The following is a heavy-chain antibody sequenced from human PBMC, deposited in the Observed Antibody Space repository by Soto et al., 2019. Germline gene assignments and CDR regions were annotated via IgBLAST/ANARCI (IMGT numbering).Heavy chain of an antibody. CDR2: VENSGST. D-gene: IGHD2-2*01. CDR3: ARARFCTSTSCYHYFDF. Sequence: SETLSLTCSVSGGSVSSESYYWSWIRQTPGKGLEWIGNVENSGSTKYNPSLKSRVTISVDTSKNHFSLKLGSVTPADTAVYYCARARFCTSTSCYHYFDFWGQGTLVTVSS. J-gene: IGHJ4*02. CDR1: GGSVSSESYY. V-gene: IGHV4-61*03.